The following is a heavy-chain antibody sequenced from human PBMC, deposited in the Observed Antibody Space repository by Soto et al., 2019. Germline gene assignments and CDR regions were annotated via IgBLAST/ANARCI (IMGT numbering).Heavy chain of an antibody. V-gene: IGHV4-39*01. D-gene: IGHD2-2*01. Sequence: SETLSLTCTVSGGSISSSSYYWGWIRQPPGKGLEWIGSIYYSGSTYYNPSLKSRVTISVDTSKNQFSLKLSSVTAADTAVYYCARLGGYCSSTSCYAGSSYYYYMDVWGKGTTVTVSS. CDR3: ARLGGYCSSTSCYAGSSYYYYMDV. CDR2: IYYSGST. CDR1: GGSISSSSYY. J-gene: IGHJ6*03.